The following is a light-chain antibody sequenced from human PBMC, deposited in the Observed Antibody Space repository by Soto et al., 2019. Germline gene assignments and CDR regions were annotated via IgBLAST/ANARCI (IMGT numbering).Light chain of an antibody. CDR3: QQYSNYWT. J-gene: IGKJ1*01. CDR1: QSISSW. V-gene: IGKV1-5*03. Sequence: DIQMTQSPSTLSASVGARVTITCRASQSISSWLAWYQQKPGKAPKLLIYKASSLESGVPSRFSGSGSGTEFTLTISSLQPEDFATYYCQQYSNYWTFGQGTKVDIK. CDR2: KAS.